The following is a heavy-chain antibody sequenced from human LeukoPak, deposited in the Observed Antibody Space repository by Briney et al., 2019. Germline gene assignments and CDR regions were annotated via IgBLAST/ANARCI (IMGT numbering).Heavy chain of an antibody. CDR3: AKDPEWELLSELDY. J-gene: IGHJ4*02. V-gene: IGHV3-30*18. CDR1: GFTFSNFG. D-gene: IGHD1-26*01. Sequence: GGSLRLSCAASGFTFSNFGMHWVRQAPGEGLEWVAFISYDGTYEYYGDSVKGRFTISRDNSKNTLYLQMNSLRAEDTAVYYCAKDPEWELLSELDYWGQGTLVAVSS. CDR2: ISYDGTYE.